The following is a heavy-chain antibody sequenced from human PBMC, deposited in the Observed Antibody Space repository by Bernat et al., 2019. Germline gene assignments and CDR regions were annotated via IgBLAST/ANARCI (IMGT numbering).Heavy chain of an antibody. J-gene: IGHJ6*03. Sequence: QVQLQESGPGLVKPSETLSLTCTVSGASISSSTYYWGWIRQPPGKGLEWIGSIYYSGSTYYNPSLKSRVTISVDTSKNQFSLKLSSVTAADTAVYYCARTYYYGSARTDYMDVWGKGTTVTVSS. CDR1: GASISSSTYY. CDR3: ARTYYYGSARTDYMDV. V-gene: IGHV4-39*01. D-gene: IGHD3-10*01. CDR2: IYYSGST.